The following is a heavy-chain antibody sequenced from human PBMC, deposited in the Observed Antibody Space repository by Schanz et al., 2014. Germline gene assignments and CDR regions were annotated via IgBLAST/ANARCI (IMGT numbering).Heavy chain of an antibody. V-gene: IGHV1-18*01. CDR3: AKVDRTRYYAMDV. CDR1: GYIFGSHG. J-gene: IGHJ6*02. CDR2: INAHTGNT. Sequence: QLMQSGSEVRKPGASVKVSCKASGYIFGSHGMTWVRQAPGQGPELMGWINAHTGNTQYAQKFQGRVTMTRDTSTSTVYMEVSGLRSEDTAVYYCAKVDRTRYYAMDVWGQGTTVTVSS. D-gene: IGHD3-9*01.